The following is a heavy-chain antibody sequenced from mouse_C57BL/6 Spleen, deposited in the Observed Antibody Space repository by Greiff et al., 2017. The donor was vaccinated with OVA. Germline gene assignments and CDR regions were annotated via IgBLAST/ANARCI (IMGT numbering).Heavy chain of an antibody. Sequence: EVKLMESGPGLAKPSQTLSLTCSVTGYSITSDYWNWIRKFPGNKLEYMGYISYSGGIYYNPSLKSRISITRDTSKNQYYLQLNSVTTEDTATYYCARSPITTVVAFDYWDQGTTLTVSS. CDR2: ISYSGGI. CDR1: GYSITSDY. D-gene: IGHD1-1*01. V-gene: IGHV3-8*01. CDR3: ARSPITTVVAFDY. J-gene: IGHJ2*01.